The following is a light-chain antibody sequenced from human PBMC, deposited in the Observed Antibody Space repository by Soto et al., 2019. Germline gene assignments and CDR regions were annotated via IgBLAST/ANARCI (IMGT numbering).Light chain of an antibody. Sequence: EIVLTQSPGSLSLSPGDTVTLSCRASESISGNYLAWYQQQPGQAPRLLIYGTSNRATGIPDRFSGSGSGTDFSLTISSLQSEDFAEYHCQQYNNWPQTFGQGTKVEIK. V-gene: IGKV3-20*01. CDR1: ESISGNY. CDR2: GTS. CDR3: QQYNNWPQT. J-gene: IGKJ1*01.